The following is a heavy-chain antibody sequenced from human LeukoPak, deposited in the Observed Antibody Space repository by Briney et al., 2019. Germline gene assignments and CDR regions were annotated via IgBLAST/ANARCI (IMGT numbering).Heavy chain of an antibody. CDR3: ARVSAVAGPDY. CDR2: IYHSGST. D-gene: IGHD6-19*01. Sequence: SETLSLTCTVSGGSISSGGYYWSWIRQHPGKGLEWIGEIYHSGSTNYNPSLKSRVTISVDKSKNQFSLKLSSVTAADTAVYYCARVSAVAGPDYWGQGTLVTVSS. J-gene: IGHJ4*02. V-gene: IGHV4-39*07. CDR1: GGSISSGGYY.